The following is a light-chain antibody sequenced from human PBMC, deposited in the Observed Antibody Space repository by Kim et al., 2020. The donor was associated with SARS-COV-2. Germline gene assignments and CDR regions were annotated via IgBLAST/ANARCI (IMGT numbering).Light chain of an antibody. J-gene: IGLJ2*01. Sequence: GQSITIACTGTSSGVGSYNLVSWYQQHPGKAPKLMIYEGSKRPSGVSNRFSGSKSGNTASLTISGLQAEDEADYYCCSYAGSSTGVFGGGTQLTVL. CDR1: SSGVGSYNL. V-gene: IGLV2-23*01. CDR3: CSYAGSSTGV. CDR2: EGS.